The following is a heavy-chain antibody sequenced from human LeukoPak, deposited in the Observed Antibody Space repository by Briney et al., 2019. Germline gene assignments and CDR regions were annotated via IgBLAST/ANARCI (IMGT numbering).Heavy chain of an antibody. D-gene: IGHD3-3*01. CDR1: GGSISSGDYY. Sequence: SETLSLTCTVSGGSISSGDYYWSWIRQPPGKGLEWIGYIYYSGSTYYNPSLKSRVTISVDTSKNQFSLKLSSVTAADTAVYYCDRGYDFWSGYYSWYFDYWGQGTLVTVSS. V-gene: IGHV4-30-4*08. CDR3: DRGYDFWSGYYSWYFDY. J-gene: IGHJ4*02. CDR2: IYYSGST.